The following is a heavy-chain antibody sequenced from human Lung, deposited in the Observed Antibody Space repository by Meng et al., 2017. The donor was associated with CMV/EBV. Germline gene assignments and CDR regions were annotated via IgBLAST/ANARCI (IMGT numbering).Heavy chain of an antibody. D-gene: IGHD6-6*01. CDR3: ARAAARPSDWFDP. CDR2: IYGDDEK. Sequence: QIPLKESGPTLVKPTQTLTLTCTFSGFSLSTSGVGVGWIRHPPGKALECLAIIYGDDEKRYSPSLESRLTVTKDTSKNQVVLTMTNMVPVDTATYYCARAAARPSDWFDPWGQGTLVTVSS. CDR1: GFSLSTSGVG. V-gene: IGHV2-5*02. J-gene: IGHJ5*02.